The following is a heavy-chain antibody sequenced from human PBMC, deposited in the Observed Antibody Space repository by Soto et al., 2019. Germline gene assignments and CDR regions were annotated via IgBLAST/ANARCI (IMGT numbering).Heavy chain of an antibody. V-gene: IGHV1-8*01. CDR1: GYTFTSYD. D-gene: IGHD6-13*01. CDR2: MNPNSGNT. Sequence: ASVKVSCKASGYTFTSYDINWVRQATGQGLEWMGWMNPNSGNTGYAQKFQGRVTMTRNTSISTAYMELSSLRSEDTAVYYCARGERQQLVRPPNYYYYYYMDVWGKGTTVTVSS. J-gene: IGHJ6*03. CDR3: ARGERQQLVRPPNYYYYYYMDV.